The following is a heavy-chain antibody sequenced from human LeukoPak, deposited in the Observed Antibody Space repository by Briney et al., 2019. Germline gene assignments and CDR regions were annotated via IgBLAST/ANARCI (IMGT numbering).Heavy chain of an antibody. Sequence: SETLSLTCTVSGDSISSYYWSWIRQPPGKGLEWIGEINHSGSTNYNPSLTSRVTISVDTSKNQFSLKLSSVTAADTAVYYCAEADSSQIPDCWGQGTLVTVSS. J-gene: IGHJ4*02. CDR3: AEADSSQIPDC. D-gene: IGHD2-15*01. V-gene: IGHV4-34*01. CDR2: INHSGST. CDR1: GDSISSYY.